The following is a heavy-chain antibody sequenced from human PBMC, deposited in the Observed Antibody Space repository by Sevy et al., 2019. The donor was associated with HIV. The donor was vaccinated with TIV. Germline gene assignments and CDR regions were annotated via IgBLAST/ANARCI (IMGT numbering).Heavy chain of an antibody. CDR1: GFTFSTYS. J-gene: IGHJ3*01. D-gene: IGHD1-1*01. CDR2: ISNDYYYI. V-gene: IGHV3-21*01. Sequence: GGSPRLSCAASGFTFSTYSMNWVRQAPGKGLEWVSSISNDYYYIYYADSVKGRFTISRDNAKNSLYLQMNNLRAEDTAVYYCARATGTEAHDAFDFWGQGTRVTVSS. CDR3: ARATGTEAHDAFDF.